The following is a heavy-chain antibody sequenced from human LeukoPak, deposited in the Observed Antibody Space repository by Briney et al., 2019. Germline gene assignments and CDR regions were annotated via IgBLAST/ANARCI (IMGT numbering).Heavy chain of an antibody. J-gene: IGHJ4*02. CDR3: AREFTDGDYGRGYFDY. CDR2: INPNSGGT. D-gene: IGHD4-17*01. CDR1: GGTFSSYE. Sequence: ASVKVSCKASGGTFSSYEISWVRQAPGQGLEWMGWINPNSGGTNYAQKFQGRVTMTRDTSISTAYMELSRLRSDDTAVYYCAREFTDGDYGRGYFDYWGQGTLVTVSS. V-gene: IGHV1-2*02.